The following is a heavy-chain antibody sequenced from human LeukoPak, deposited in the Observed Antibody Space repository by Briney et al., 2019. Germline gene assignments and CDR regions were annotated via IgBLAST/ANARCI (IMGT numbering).Heavy chain of an antibody. CDR2: TYYRSGWYN. V-gene: IGHV6-1*01. CDR3: SRDLAWGPADY. D-gene: IGHD7-27*01. Sequence: SQTLSLTCAISGDSVSSNSAAWGWIRQSPSRGLEWLGRTYYRSGWYNDYAFSLKSRIPISPDSSKNQVSLQLSSVTPEDTAVYYCSRDLAWGPADYWGQGTLVTVSS. J-gene: IGHJ4*02. CDR1: GDSVSSNSAA.